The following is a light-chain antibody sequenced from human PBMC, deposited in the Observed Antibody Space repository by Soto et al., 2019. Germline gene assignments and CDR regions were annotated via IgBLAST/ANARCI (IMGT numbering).Light chain of an antibody. Sequence: DIQLTQSPSTLSASVGDRVTINCRASQSVTDWLAWYQQKPGKAPKLLIYDASSLQSGVQSRFSGSGSGTEFSLTIISLQPDDFATYYCQQYYRSCTFGQGTKVEIK. J-gene: IGKJ2*02. V-gene: IGKV1-5*01. CDR3: QQYYRSCT. CDR2: DAS. CDR1: QSVTDW.